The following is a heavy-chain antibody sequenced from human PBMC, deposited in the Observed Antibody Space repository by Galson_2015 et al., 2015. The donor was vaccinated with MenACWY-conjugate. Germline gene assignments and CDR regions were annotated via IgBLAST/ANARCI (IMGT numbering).Heavy chain of an antibody. CDR1: GFTFSSYA. Sequence: SLRLSCAASGFTFSSYAMSWVRQAPGKGLEWVTKIKKDGTDIFYVDSVRGRFTISRDNAKNSLYLQMNSLRDDDTAVYYCAREDFVRGDYWGQGTLVTFAS. CDR3: AREDFVRGDY. V-gene: IGHV3-7*03. D-gene: IGHD6-6*01. CDR2: IKKDGTDI. J-gene: IGHJ4*02.